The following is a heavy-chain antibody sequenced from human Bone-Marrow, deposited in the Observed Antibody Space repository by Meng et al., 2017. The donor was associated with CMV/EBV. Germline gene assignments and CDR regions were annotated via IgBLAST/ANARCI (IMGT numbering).Heavy chain of an antibody. CDR3: AFASYSSSLTPQFDP. V-gene: IGHV1-46*01. Sequence: ASVKVSCKASGYTFTSYYMHWVRQAPGQGLEWMGIINPSGGSTSYAQKFQGRVTMTRDTSTSTVYMELRSLRAEDTAVYYCAFASYSSSLTPQFDPWGQGTLVTVSS. CDR2: INPSGGST. CDR1: GYTFTSYY. D-gene: IGHD6-13*01. J-gene: IGHJ5*02.